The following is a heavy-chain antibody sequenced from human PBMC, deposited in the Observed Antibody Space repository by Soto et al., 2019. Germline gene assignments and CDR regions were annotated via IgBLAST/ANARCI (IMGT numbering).Heavy chain of an antibody. CDR3: AHRGYYDFWSGMAYYFDY. V-gene: IGHV2-5*01. CDR2: IYWNDDK. J-gene: IGHJ4*02. CDR1: GFSLSTSGVG. Sequence: SGPTLVHPTPTLTLTCTFSGFSLSTSGVGVGWIRQPPGKALEWLALIYWNDDKRYSPSLKSRLTITKDTSKNQVVLTMTNMDPVDTATYYCAHRGYYDFWSGMAYYFDYWGQGTLVTVSS. D-gene: IGHD3-3*01.